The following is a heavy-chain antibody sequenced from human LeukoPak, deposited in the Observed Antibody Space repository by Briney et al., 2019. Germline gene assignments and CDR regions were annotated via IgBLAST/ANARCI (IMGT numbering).Heavy chain of an antibody. J-gene: IGHJ4*02. Sequence: SQTLSLTCTLSVGSFSSGGYSWRWIRQPPGEGLVWFWYIYHSGSTYYNPSLKSRVTISVDRSKNQFSLKLSSVTAADTAVYYCARQYSYGSQYYFDYWGQGTLVTVSS. CDR2: IYHSGST. D-gene: IGHD5-18*01. V-gene: IGHV4-30-2*01. CDR1: VGSFSSGGYS. CDR3: ARQYSYGSQYYFDY.